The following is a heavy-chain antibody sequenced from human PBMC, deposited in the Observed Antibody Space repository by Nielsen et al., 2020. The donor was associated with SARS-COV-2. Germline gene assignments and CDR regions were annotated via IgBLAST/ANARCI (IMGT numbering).Heavy chain of an antibody. D-gene: IGHD3-3*01. J-gene: IGHJ3*02. CDR1: GGSISSGGYY. CDR3: ARGSITIFGVVGNAFDI. CDR2: IYYSRST. V-gene: IGHV4-31*03. Sequence: SETLSLTSTVSGGSISSGGYYWSWIRQHPGKGLEWTGYIYYSRSTYYNPSLTSRVTISVDTSKHQFSLNLSSVTAADTAVYYCARGSITIFGVVGNAFDIWGQGTMVTVSS.